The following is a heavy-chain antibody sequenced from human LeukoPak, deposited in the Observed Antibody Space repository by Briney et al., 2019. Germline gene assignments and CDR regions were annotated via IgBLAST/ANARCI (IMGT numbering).Heavy chain of an antibody. Sequence: GGSVRLSCAASGFTFSSYWMQWVPPAPGKGLVGLSRINSDGSSTRYADSVKARFTISRDNAKNTLYLQMNSLRVEDTAVYYCAGVYGPKTNYYYYGMDVWGQGTTVTVSS. V-gene: IGHV3-74*01. CDR2: INSDGSST. CDR3: AGVYGPKTNYYYYGMDV. J-gene: IGHJ6*02. D-gene: IGHD2/OR15-2a*01. CDR1: GFTFSSYW.